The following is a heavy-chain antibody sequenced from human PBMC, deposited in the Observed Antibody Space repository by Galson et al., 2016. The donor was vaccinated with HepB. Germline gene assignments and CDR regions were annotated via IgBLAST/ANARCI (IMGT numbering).Heavy chain of an antibody. J-gene: IGHJ6*02. CDR1: GFTVSNNY. CDR3: AKDGYFASGSALYGMDV. CDR2: IYSGGRT. Sequence: SLRLSCAASGFTVSNNYMRWVRQAPGKGLEWVSLIYSGGRTYYADSVKGRFTISRDNSKNTVYLQMNSLRVEDTALYYCAKDGYFASGSALYGMDVWGQGTTVTVSS. D-gene: IGHD3-10*01. V-gene: IGHV3-53*01.